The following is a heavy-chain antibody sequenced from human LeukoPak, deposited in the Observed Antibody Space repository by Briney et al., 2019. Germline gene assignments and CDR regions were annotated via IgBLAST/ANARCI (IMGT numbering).Heavy chain of an antibody. J-gene: IGHJ4*02. CDR2: MNPNSGNT. CDR3: ARAGKQLVGFDY. V-gene: IGHV1-8*01. CDR1: GYTFTSYD. Sequence: ASVKVSCKASGYTFTSYDINWVRQATGQGLEWMGWMNPNSGNTGYAQKFQGRVTMTRNTSISTAYMELSSLRSEDTAVYYCARAGKQLVGFDYWGQGTLVTVSS. D-gene: IGHD6-6*01.